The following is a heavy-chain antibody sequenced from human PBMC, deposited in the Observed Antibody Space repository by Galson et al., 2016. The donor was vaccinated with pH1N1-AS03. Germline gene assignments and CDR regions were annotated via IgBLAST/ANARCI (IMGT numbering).Heavy chain of an antibody. CDR3: ARESTGIEHIVVVTGRYGYYYMDV. CDR2: INQDENEK. V-gene: IGHV3-7*03. J-gene: IGHJ6*03. Sequence: SLRLSCAASGFTFKSYWMSWVRQAPGKGLEWVANINQDENEKYCVDSVKGRFTISRDNAKNSLYLEMNSLRAEDTALYYCARESTGIEHIVVVTGRYGYYYMDVWGKGTTVTVSS. D-gene: IGHD2-21*02. CDR1: GFTFKSYW.